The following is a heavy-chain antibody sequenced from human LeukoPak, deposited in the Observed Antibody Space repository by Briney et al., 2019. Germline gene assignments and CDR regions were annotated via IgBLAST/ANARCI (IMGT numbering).Heavy chain of an antibody. CDR3: ARDRGDSRPLDY. J-gene: IGHJ4*02. CDR1: GGSISSHY. D-gene: IGHD3-10*01. CDR2: IYYSGST. Sequence: SETLSLTCTVSGGSISSHYWSWIRQPPGKGLEWIGYIYYSGSTNYNPSLKSRVTISVDTSKNQFSLKLSSMTAADTAVYYCARDRGDSRPLDYWAREPWSPSPQ. V-gene: IGHV4-59*11.